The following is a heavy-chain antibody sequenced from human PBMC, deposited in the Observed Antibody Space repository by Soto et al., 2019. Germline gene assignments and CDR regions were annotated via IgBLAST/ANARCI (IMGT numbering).Heavy chain of an antibody. Sequence: ASVKVSCKASGYSFTGHYIHWVRQAPEQGPEWMGEIGPDSGATRYAQKFQGRVTMTMDTSITTVYMELNNLRPDDTAIYYCGRGRSGQIVVFYWGQGTPLTVSS. V-gene: IGHV1-2*02. J-gene: IGHJ4*02. CDR1: GYSFTGHY. CDR2: IGPDSGAT. D-gene: IGHD1-26*01. CDR3: GRGRSGQIVVFY.